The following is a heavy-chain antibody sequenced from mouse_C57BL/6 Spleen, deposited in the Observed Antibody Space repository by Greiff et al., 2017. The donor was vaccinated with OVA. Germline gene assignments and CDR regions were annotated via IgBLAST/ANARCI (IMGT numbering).Heavy chain of an antibody. CDR2: IYPGDGDT. CDR1: GYAFSSYW. J-gene: IGHJ4*01. V-gene: IGHV1-80*01. CDR3: ARGGGYYAMDY. Sequence: VKLMESGAELVKPGASVKISCKASGYAFSSYWMNWVKQRPGKGLEWIGQIYPGDGDTNYNGKFKGKATLTADKSSSTAYMQLSSLTSEDSAVYFCARGGGYYAMDYWGQGTSVTVSS.